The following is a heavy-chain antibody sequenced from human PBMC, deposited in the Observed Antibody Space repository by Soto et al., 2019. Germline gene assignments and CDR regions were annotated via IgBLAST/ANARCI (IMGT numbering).Heavy chain of an antibody. CDR3: ARGNGDYGRLDY. CDR2: MNPNSGNT. Sequence: ASVKVSCKASGYTFTSYDINWVRQATGQVLEWMGWMNPNSGNTDYAQKFRGRVTMTRDTSIRTAYMELSGLTSEDTAVYYCARGNGDYGRLDYWGLGTLVTVSS. D-gene: IGHD4-17*01. V-gene: IGHV1-8*01. J-gene: IGHJ4*02. CDR1: GYTFTSYD.